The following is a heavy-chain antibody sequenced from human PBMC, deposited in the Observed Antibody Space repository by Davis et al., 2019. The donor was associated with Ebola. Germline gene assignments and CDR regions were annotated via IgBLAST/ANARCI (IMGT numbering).Heavy chain of an antibody. CDR3: ARAEWFPFYYFDY. CDR1: GGSISSSSYY. J-gene: IGHJ4*02. CDR2: IYYSGRT. V-gene: IGHV4-39*07. D-gene: IGHD3-3*01. Sequence: PSETLSLTCTVSGGSISSSSYYWGWLSQHPGKVLEWIGSIYYSGRTYYNPSLKSRVTISVDSSKNQFSLKLSSVTAADTAVYYCARAEWFPFYYFDYWGQGTLVTVSS.